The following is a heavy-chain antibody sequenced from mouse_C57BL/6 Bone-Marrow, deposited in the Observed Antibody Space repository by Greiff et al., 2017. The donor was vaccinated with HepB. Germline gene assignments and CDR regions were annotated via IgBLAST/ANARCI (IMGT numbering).Heavy chain of an antibody. D-gene: IGHD2-5*01. CDR1: GYAFSSSW. J-gene: IGHJ4*01. CDR3: ASYSNYYYAMDY. Sequence: VQLQQSGPELVKPGASVKISCKASGYAFSSSWMNWVKQRPGKGLEWIGRIYPGDGDTNYNGKFQGKATLTADKSSSTAYMQLSSLTSEDSAVYFGASYSNYYYAMDYWGQGTSVTVSS. CDR2: IYPGDGDT. V-gene: IGHV1-82*01.